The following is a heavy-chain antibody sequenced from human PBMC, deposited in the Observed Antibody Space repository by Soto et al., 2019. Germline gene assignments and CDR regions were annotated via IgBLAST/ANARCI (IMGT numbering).Heavy chain of an antibody. Sequence: PGESLKISCKGSGYSFTSYWIGWVRQMLGKGLEWMGIIYPGDSDTRYSPSFQGQVTISADKSISTAYLQWSSPKASDTAMYYCARLRLSDFWSGSTEDYGMDVSGQGTTVTVFS. V-gene: IGHV5-51*01. J-gene: IGHJ6*02. CDR2: IYPGDSDT. CDR1: GYSFTSYW. D-gene: IGHD3-3*01. CDR3: ARLRLSDFWSGSTEDYGMDV.